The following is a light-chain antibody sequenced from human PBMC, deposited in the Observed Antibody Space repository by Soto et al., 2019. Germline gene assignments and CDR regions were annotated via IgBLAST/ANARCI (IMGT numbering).Light chain of an antibody. CDR1: SSDVGGYNY. CDR3: SSYTSSSTLV. V-gene: IGLV2-14*01. Sequence: QSALTQPASVSGSPGQSITISCTGTSSDVGGYNYVSWYQQHPGKAPKLMIYDVSNRPSGVSNRFSGSKSGNTASLTISGLPDEDEADSYCSSYTSSSTLVFGGGTKVTVL. J-gene: IGLJ2*01. CDR2: DVS.